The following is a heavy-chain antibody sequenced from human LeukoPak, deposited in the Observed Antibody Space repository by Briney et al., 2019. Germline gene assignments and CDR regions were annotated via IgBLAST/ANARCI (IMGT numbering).Heavy chain of an antibody. D-gene: IGHD2-15*01. CDR3: ARQPTDYCSGGSCYSRVAFDI. CDR1: GYSFTSYW. V-gene: IGHV5-51*01. J-gene: IGHJ3*02. Sequence: GESLKISCKGSGYSFTSYWIGWVRQMPGKGLEWMGIIYPGDSDTRYSPSFQGQVTISADKSISTAYLQWSSLKASDTAMYYCARQPTDYCSGGSCYSRVAFDIWGQGTMVTVSS. CDR2: IYPGDSDT.